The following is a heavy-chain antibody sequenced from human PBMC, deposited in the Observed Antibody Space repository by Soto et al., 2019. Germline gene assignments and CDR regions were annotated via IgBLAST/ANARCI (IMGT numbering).Heavy chain of an antibody. V-gene: IGHV2-5*02. D-gene: IGHD3-16*01. CDR3: AHRRNYDGSWNEGVFDY. CDR1: GFSLTSRPVG. Sequence: QITLKESGPTLVKPTQTLTLTCTFSGFSLTSRPVGVGWVRQPPGKALEWLAFIYWDDDKRYSPSLRSTLTVTKDASKHQVVLTLTNIDTVDTATYYCAHRRNYDGSWNEGVFDYWGQGILVTVSS. J-gene: IGHJ4*02. CDR2: IYWDDDK.